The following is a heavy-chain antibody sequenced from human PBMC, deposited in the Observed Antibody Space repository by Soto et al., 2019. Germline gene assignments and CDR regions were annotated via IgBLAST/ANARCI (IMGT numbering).Heavy chain of an antibody. CDR1: GFTFSSYW. D-gene: IGHD3-22*01. J-gene: IGHJ4*02. Sequence: LGGSRRLSCAASGFTFSSYWMSWIRQAPGKGLEWVSYISSSGSTIYYADSVKGRFTISRDNAKNSLYLQMNSLRAEDTAVYYCARERNRVIYYDSSGYSDYWGQGTLVTVSS. CDR3: ARERNRVIYYDSSGYSDY. V-gene: IGHV3-11*01. CDR2: ISSSGSTI.